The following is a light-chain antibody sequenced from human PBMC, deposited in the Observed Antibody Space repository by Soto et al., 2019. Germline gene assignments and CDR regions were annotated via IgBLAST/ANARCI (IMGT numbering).Light chain of an antibody. Sequence: DIVMTQSPDSLAVSLGERATINCKSSQSVLYNSNNRNYLTWYQQKPGQPPKLLIYWASTRDSGVPDRFSGSGSGTDFPLTISSLQAEDVAVYYCQQYYTTPYTFGQGTKLEIK. CDR1: QSVLYNSNNRNY. CDR2: WAS. V-gene: IGKV4-1*01. J-gene: IGKJ2*01. CDR3: QQYYTTPYT.